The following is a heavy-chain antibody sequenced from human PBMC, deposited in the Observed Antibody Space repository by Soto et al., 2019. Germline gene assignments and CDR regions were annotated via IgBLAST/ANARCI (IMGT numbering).Heavy chain of an antibody. CDR2: VYYSGSP. CDR1: GGSVSSGSYY. V-gene: IGHV4-61*01. J-gene: IGHJ1*01. CDR3: GRLHSPRYAI. Sequence: QVQLQESGPGLVKPSETLSLTCTVSGGSVSSGSYYWSWIRQPPGKVLEWIGYVYYSGSPNYNPSLKSRVTISVDTSKRQFPLKLSSVTAADTAVYYCGRLHSPRYAIRGQGTMATAPS. D-gene: IGHD1-26*01.